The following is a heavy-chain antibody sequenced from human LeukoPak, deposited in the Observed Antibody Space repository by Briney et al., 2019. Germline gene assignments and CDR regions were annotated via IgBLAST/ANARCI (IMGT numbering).Heavy chain of an antibody. V-gene: IGHV3-30-3*01. CDR1: GFTFSSYA. CDR2: ISYDGSNK. Sequence: GGSLRLSCAASGFTFSSYAMHWVRQAPGKGLEWVAVISYDGSNKYYADSVKGRFTISRDNAKNSLYLQMNSLRAEDTAVYYCARGSSLTTVASPFGYWGQGALVTVSS. D-gene: IGHD4-17*01. J-gene: IGHJ4*02. CDR3: ARGSSLTTVASPFGY.